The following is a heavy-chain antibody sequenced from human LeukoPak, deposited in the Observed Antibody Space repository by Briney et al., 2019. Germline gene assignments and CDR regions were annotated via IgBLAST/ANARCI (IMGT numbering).Heavy chain of an antibody. J-gene: IGHJ4*02. D-gene: IGHD3-10*01. CDR2: IRYDGSNK. CDR1: GFTFRTFRTYG. V-gene: IGHV3-30*02. CDR3: AKDSKRWETYYYEAGSYYFDY. Sequence: GGSLRLSCAASGFTFRTFRTYGMHWVRQAPGKGLEWVAFIRYDGSNKYYADSVKGRFTISRDNSKNTLYLQMNSLRPEDTAVYYCAKDSKRWETYYYEAGSYYFDYWGQGTRVTVSS.